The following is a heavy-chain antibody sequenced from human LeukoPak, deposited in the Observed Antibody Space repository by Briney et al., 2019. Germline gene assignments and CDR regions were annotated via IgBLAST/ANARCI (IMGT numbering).Heavy chain of an antibody. CDR1: GFTFSSYG. J-gene: IGHJ4*02. D-gene: IGHD3-22*01. CDR3: ARQRDYYDSSGYYIDY. CDR2: IWYDGSNK. V-gene: IGHV3-33*01. Sequence: GGSLRLSCAASGFTFSSYGMHWVRQAPGKGLEWVAVIWYDGSNKYYADSVKGRFTITRDNSKNTLYLQMNSLRAEDTAVYYCARQRDYYDSSGYYIDYWGQGTQVTVSS.